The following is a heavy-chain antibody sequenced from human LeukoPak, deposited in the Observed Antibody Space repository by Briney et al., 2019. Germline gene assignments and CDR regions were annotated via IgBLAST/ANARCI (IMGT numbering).Heavy chain of an antibody. CDR2: ISGSGGST. Sequence: GGSLRLSCAASGFTFSSDAMSWVRQAPGKWLEWVSAISGSGGSTYYADSVKGRFTISRDNSKNTLYLQMNSLRAEDTAVYYCAKDAPVNIVVVPAANSWGQGTLVTVSS. V-gene: IGHV3-23*01. CDR3: AKDAPVNIVVVPAANS. J-gene: IGHJ4*02. CDR1: GFTFSSDA. D-gene: IGHD2-2*01.